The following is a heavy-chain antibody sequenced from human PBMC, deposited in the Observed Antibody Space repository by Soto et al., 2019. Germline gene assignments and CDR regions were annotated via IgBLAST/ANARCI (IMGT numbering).Heavy chain of an antibody. CDR2: IWYDGSNK. V-gene: IGHV3-33*01. CDR3: AREYYDFWSGYYLAYYYGMDV. J-gene: IGHJ6*02. CDR1: GFTFSSYG. D-gene: IGHD3-3*01. Sequence: GGSLRLSCAASGFTFSSYGMHWVRQAPGKGLEWVAVIWYDGSNKYYADSVKGRFTISRDNSKNTLYLQMNSLRAEDTAVYYCAREYYDFWSGYYLAYYYGMDVWGQGTTVTVSS.